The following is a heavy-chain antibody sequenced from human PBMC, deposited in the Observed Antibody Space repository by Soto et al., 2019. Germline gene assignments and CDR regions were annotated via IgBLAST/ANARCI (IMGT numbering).Heavy chain of an antibody. CDR3: ARQNDRRIYYYYDMAV. V-gene: IGHV1-18*01. CDR2: ISAYNGNT. J-gene: IGHJ6*02. D-gene: IGHD2-15*01. CDR1: AYTF. Sequence: GASVKVSCKAAAYTFSWGRQAPGQGLEWMGGISAYNGNTKYAQKFQGRATMTTDTSTGTAYMELRSLRSDDTAVYYCARQNDRRIYYYYDMAVWGQGTTVTVSS.